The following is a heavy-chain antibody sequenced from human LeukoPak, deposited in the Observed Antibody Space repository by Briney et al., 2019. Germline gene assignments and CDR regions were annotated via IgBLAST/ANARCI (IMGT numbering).Heavy chain of an antibody. Sequence: PSETLSLTCSVSGASISSSYWSWIRQAAGKGLEWIGRIYTSEKTKYNPLLKSRVTMSVDTSRNQFSLKLTSVTAADTAVYYCAKLSTTFGVLMSHWGRGTWSPSPQ. CDR2: IYTSEKT. V-gene: IGHV4-4*07. D-gene: IGHD3-3*01. CDR1: GASISSSY. J-gene: IGHJ4*02. CDR3: AKLSTTFGVLMSH.